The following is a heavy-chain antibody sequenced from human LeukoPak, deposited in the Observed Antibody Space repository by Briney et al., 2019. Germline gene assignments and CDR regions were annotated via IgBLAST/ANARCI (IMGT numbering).Heavy chain of an antibody. CDR3: ARRGALRSTSLWSGYYMAGGYYYYYYMDV. CDR1: GFTFDDYG. Sequence: PGGSLRLSCAASGFTFDDYGMSWVRQAPGKGLEWVSGINWNGGSTGYADSVKGRFTISRDNAKNSLYLQMNSLRAEDTALYYCARRGALRSTSLWSGYYMAGGYYYYYYMDVWGKGTTVTVSS. CDR2: INWNGGST. D-gene: IGHD3-3*01. J-gene: IGHJ6*03. V-gene: IGHV3-20*04.